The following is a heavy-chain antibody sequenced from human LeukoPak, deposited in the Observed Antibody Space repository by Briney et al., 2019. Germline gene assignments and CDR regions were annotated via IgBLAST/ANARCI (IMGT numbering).Heavy chain of an antibody. D-gene: IGHD6-19*01. V-gene: IGHV1-18*01. Sequence: ASVKVSCKASGYTFTSYGISWVRQAPGQGLEWMGWISAYNGNTNYAQKLQGRVTMTTDTSTSTAYMELRSLRSDDTAVYYCARDMVPPYSSGWFSSDYYYYGMDVWGQGTTVTVSS. CDR3: ARDMVPPYSSGWFSSDYYYYGMDV. CDR2: ISAYNGNT. CDR1: GYTFTSYG. J-gene: IGHJ6*02.